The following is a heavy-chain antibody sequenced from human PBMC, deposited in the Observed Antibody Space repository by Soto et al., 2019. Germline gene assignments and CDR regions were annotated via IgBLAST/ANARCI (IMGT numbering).Heavy chain of an antibody. CDR3: ARGRITVVTRYDFDY. J-gene: IGHJ4*02. CDR1: GGSISSYY. Sequence: SETLSLTCTGSGGSISSYYWSWIRQPPGKGLEWIGYIYYSGSTNYNPSLKSRVTISVDTSKNQFSLKLSSVTAADTAVYYCARGRITVVTRYDFDYWGQGTLVTVSS. CDR2: IYYSGST. V-gene: IGHV4-59*01. D-gene: IGHD2-21*02.